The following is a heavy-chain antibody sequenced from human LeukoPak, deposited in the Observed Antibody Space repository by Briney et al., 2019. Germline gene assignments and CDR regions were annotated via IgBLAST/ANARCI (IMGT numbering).Heavy chain of an antibody. CDR2: INPNSGGT. V-gene: IGHV1-2*02. J-gene: IGHJ4*02. Sequence: GASVKVSCKASRYTFTGYYMHWVRQAPGQGLEWMGWINPNSGGTNYAQKFQGRVTMTRDTSISTAYMELSRLRSDDTAVYYCARDYCSGGSCYSDEFDYWGQGTLVTVSS. D-gene: IGHD2-15*01. CDR3: ARDYCSGGSCYSDEFDY. CDR1: RYTFTGYY.